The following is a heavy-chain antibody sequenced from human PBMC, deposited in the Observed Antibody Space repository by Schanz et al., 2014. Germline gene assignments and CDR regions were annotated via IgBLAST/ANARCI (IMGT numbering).Heavy chain of an antibody. J-gene: IGHJ4*02. Sequence: QVQLQESGPGQVRPSETLSLTCTVSGSDIRGFHWSWIRQFPGKGLEWIGYISYSGRTYYSPSLKSRLTMSVDTSKNQFSLRLSSVTAADTAIYYCSRGECSSTSCHEVAPPDDWGQGTLXTVSS. D-gene: IGHD2-2*01. CDR2: ISYSGRT. CDR1: GSDIRGFH. CDR3: SRGECSSTSCHEVAPPDD. V-gene: IGHV4-59*06.